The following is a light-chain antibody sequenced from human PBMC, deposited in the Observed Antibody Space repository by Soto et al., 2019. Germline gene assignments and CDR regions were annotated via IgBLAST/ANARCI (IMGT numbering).Light chain of an antibody. Sequence: DIQMTQSPSTLSASEGDRVTITCRASQSISNLLAWYQQKPGRAPTLLIYKASTLETGVPSRFSGSTSGTEFHLTISSLQPDDFATYYCQQYSSYPLTFGQGTRLEIK. CDR3: QQYSSYPLT. CDR1: QSISNL. CDR2: KAS. J-gene: IGKJ5*01. V-gene: IGKV1-5*03.